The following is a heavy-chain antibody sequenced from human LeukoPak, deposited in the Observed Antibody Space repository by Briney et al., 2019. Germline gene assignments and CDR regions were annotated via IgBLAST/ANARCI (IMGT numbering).Heavy chain of an antibody. Sequence: TSETLSLTCTVSNGSISSSSYYWGWIRQPPGKGLEWIGSIYYRGATFYKPSLKSRVTISVDTSKNQFSLKLSSVTAADTAVYYCAREVNYYDSSGYRPHAFDIWGQGTTVTVSS. D-gene: IGHD3-22*01. CDR3: AREVNYYDSSGYRPHAFDI. CDR1: NGSISSSSYY. J-gene: IGHJ3*02. CDR2: IYYRGAT. V-gene: IGHV4-39*02.